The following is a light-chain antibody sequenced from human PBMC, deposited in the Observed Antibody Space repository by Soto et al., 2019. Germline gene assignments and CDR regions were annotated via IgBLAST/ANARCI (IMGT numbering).Light chain of an antibody. J-gene: IGKJ4*01. CDR1: QSISTY. CDR2: AAS. Sequence: EILMTQSPSSLSASVGDRVTITCRASQSISTYLNWYQQKPEKAPKLLIYAASSLQSGVPSRFSGSGSGTDFTLTISSLQPEDFATYYCQQSYSTPLFGGGTKVEIK. V-gene: IGKV1-39*01. CDR3: QQSYSTPL.